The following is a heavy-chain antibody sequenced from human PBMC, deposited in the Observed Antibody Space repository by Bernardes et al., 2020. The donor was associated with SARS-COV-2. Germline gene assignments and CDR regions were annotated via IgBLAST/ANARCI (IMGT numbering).Heavy chain of an antibody. V-gene: IGHV3-53*01. CDR2: VLNGGGT. CDR3: GRPLHRRDGLDV. J-gene: IGHJ6*02. D-gene: IGHD2-21*02. CDR1: GFTFHSNY. Sequence: GGSLRLSCAASGFTFHSNYIIWVRQAPGQGLEWVSLVLNGGGTYFAKSVRGRCTVSRDTPKNTAYLHMDSLTADDTAVYYCGRPLHRRDGLDVWGQGTTVTVS.